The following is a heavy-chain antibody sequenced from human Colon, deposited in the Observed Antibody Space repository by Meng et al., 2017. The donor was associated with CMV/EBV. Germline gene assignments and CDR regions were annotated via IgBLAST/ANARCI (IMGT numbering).Heavy chain of an antibody. D-gene: IGHD3-3*01. Sequence: GGSLRLSCAASGFTFRSYGMHWVRQDPGKGLEWVAFIRYDGSNKYYADSVKGRFTISRDNSKNMLYLQMNSLRAEDTAVYYCANVFDYDFWGGPDSWGQGTLVTVSS. CDR1: GFTFRSYG. J-gene: IGHJ4*02. V-gene: IGHV3-30*02. CDR3: ANVFDYDFWGGPDS. CDR2: IRYDGSNK.